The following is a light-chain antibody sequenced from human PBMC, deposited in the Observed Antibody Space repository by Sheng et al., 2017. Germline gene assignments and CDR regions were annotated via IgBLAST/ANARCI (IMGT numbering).Light chain of an antibody. CDR2: AAS. J-gene: IGKJ1*01. V-gene: IGKV1-6*01. CDR3: LQDINYPWT. Sequence: AIQMTQSPSSLSASVGDRVTITCRASQDIRNTLGWYQHKPGKAPKLLIYAASTLQSGVPSRSAAVDLAQISTLTISSLQPEDFATYYCLQDINYPWTFGQGTKVEIK. CDR1: QDIRNT.